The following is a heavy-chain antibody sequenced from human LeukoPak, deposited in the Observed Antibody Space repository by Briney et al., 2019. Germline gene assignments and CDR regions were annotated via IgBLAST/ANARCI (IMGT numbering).Heavy chain of an antibody. CDR3: ARGGPTTVAAPYDS. V-gene: IGHV4-59*01. Sequence: PSETLSLTCTVSGDSISGFYWSWIRQPPGRGLEYIGYIYYLGSANYNPSLRSRVTISVDTSKNQFSLNMSSVTAADTAVYYCARGGPTTVAAPYDSWGQGTLVTVSS. D-gene: IGHD4-11*01. J-gene: IGHJ4*02. CDR2: IYYLGSA. CDR1: GDSISGFY.